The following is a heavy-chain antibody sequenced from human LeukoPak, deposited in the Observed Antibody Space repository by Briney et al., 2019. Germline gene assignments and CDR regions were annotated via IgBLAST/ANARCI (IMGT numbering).Heavy chain of an antibody. J-gene: IGHJ5*02. CDR3: ARAFALGGAMVSSYWFDP. CDR1: AYTFTSYY. CDR2: INPNSGGT. D-gene: IGHD5-18*01. V-gene: IGHV1-2*02. Sequence: GASVTVSCTGSAYTFTSYYMHWVRQAPGQGLEWMGWINPNSGGTNYAQKFQGRVTMTRDTSISTAYMELSRLRSDDTAVYYCARAFALGGAMVSSYWFDPWGQGTLVTVSS.